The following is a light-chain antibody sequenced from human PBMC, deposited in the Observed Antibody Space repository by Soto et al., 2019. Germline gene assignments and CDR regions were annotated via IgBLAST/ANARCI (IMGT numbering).Light chain of an antibody. CDR1: QGISSA. CDR3: QQFNNFLFT. Sequence: AIQLTQSPSSLSASVGDRVTITCRASQGISSALAWYQQKPGKAPKLLIYDASSLESGVPSRFSGSGSGTDFTLTISSLQPEDFASYYCQQFNNFLFTFGPGTKVDIK. CDR2: DAS. V-gene: IGKV1D-13*01. J-gene: IGKJ3*01.